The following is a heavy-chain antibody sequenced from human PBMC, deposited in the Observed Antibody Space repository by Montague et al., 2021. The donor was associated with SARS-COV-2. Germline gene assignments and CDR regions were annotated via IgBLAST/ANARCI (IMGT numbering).Heavy chain of an antibody. D-gene: IGHD3-22*01. CDR3: AGGRIEVSMIVVVLTGASYYMDV. J-gene: IGHJ6*03. CDR2: INNSGST. CDR1: GGSLSGHY. V-gene: IGHV4-34*01. Sequence: SETLSLTCAVYGGSLSGHYWSWIRQHPGKGLEWIGEINNSGSTNYNPSLKSRVTISVDTSKNQFSLKLHSVTAADTAVYYCAGGRIEVSMIVVVLTGASYYMDVWGKGTTVTVSS.